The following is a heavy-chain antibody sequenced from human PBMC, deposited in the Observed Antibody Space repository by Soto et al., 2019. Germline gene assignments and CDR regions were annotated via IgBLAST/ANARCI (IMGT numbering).Heavy chain of an antibody. CDR3: ARMIFGRTGEYYFDY. D-gene: IGHD3-3*01. Sequence: SGPTLVNPTQTLTLTCTFSGFSLSTSRMSVAWIRQPPGKALEWLARIDWDDAKFFNTSLKTRLTVSKDTSKNQVVLALTNMDPVDSGTYYCARMIFGRTGEYYFDYRGQGILVTVSS. J-gene: IGHJ4*02. CDR1: GFSLSTSRMS. V-gene: IGHV2-70*17. CDR2: IDWDDAK.